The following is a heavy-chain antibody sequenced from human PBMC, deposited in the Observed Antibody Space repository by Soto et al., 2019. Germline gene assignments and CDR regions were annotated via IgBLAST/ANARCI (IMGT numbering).Heavy chain of an antibody. CDR2: SHYSGTT. D-gene: IGHD2-8*01. CDR3: ARYNSYAIDY. J-gene: IGHJ4*02. CDR1: GTSISSYY. Sequence: VQLQESGPGLVKPSETLSLTCTVSGTSISSYYWRWIRQPPGKGLDRNANSHYSGTTNYNPSIASRATLSVDTSKNQYSLKMTSVTAADRAMYFCARYNSYAIDYWGRGTLVTVSS. V-gene: IGHV4-59*01.